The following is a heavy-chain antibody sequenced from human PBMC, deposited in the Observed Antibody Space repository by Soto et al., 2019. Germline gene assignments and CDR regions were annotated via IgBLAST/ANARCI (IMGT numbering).Heavy chain of an antibody. Sequence: DVQLVESGGGVVQPGGSLRLSCAASGLSFNIYWMHWVRQVPGKGLVWLARINSDGSHTIYVDPVKGRFTISRDNAKNTVFLQMDSLRDEDTGVYYCAGGMAGLDVWGQGTTVTVSS. CDR2: INSDGSHT. CDR3: AGGMAGLDV. J-gene: IGHJ6*02. V-gene: IGHV3-74*01. CDR1: GLSFNIYW.